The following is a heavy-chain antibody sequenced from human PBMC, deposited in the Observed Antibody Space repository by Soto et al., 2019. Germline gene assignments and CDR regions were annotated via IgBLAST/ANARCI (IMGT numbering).Heavy chain of an antibody. Sequence: QVQLQESGPGLVEPSQTLSLTCTVSGGSISSGGYHWNWLRQHPGQGLEWIGQIQSSGSASYNPSLQNRVTISVDTAKNQFSLKLSSVTAADTAVYFCSILVAGARGRGYWGQGMLVTVSS. CDR1: GGSISSGGYH. CDR2: IQSSGSA. D-gene: IGHD1-26*01. V-gene: IGHV4-31*03. J-gene: IGHJ4*02. CDR3: SILVAGARGRGY.